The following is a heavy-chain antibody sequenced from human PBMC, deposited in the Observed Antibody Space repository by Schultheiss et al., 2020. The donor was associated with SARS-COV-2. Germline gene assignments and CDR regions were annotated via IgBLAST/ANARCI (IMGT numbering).Heavy chain of an antibody. CDR1: GFTFSNYW. V-gene: IGHV3-7*03. Sequence: GGSLRLSCAASGFTFSNYWMSWVRQAPGKGLEWVANIYQDGSEKYYADSVKGRFTVSRDNDKNSLYLQMSSLRADDTAVYYCASLSAWWGQGTLVTVSS. CDR3: ASLSAW. D-gene: IGHD3-16*02. CDR2: IYQDGSEK. J-gene: IGHJ4*02.